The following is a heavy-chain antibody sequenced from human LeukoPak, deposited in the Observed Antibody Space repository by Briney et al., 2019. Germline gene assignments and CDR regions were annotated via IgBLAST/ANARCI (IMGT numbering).Heavy chain of an antibody. CDR1: GGSISSYY. V-gene: IGHV4-59*01. J-gene: IGHJ4*02. Sequence: PSETLSLTCTVSGGSISSYYWSWIRQPPGKGLEWIGYIYYSGSTNYNPSLKSRVTISVDTSKNQFSLKLSPVTAADTAVYYCARGADYGDYFDYWGQGTLVTVSS. CDR3: ARGADYGDYFDY. D-gene: IGHD4-17*01. CDR2: IYYSGST.